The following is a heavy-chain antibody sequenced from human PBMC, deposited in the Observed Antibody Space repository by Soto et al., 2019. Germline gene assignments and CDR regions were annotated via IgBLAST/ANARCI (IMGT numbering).Heavy chain of an antibody. J-gene: IGHJ4*02. CDR2: ISTTGGST. CDR3: ARPDGATYNFRY. D-gene: IGHD1-1*01. Sequence: DVQLLESGGSLVQPGGSLRLSCAASGFTFNAYSLSWVRQAPGKGLQWVSAISTTGGSTYYADSVKGRFTISRDNSHNTLSLQMNSLRAEETAVYYCARPDGATYNFRYWGQGTLVTVSS. V-gene: IGHV3-23*01. CDR1: GFTFNAYS.